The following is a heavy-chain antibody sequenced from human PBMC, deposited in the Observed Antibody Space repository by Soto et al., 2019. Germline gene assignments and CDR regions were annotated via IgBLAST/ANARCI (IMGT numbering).Heavy chain of an antibody. CDR2: IYYSGST. V-gene: IGHV4-59*01. CDR1: GGSIRRYY. J-gene: IGHJ4*02. CDR3: ARARGSAGVFAY. Sequence: QVQLQESGPGLVKSSETLSLTCSVSGGSIRRYYWSWIRQPPGKGLEWIGYIYYSGSTSNNPSLKSRVTIPVDTSKNQFSLKVSSMTAADTAGYYCARARGSAGVFAYWGQGILVTVSS. D-gene: IGHD5-12*01.